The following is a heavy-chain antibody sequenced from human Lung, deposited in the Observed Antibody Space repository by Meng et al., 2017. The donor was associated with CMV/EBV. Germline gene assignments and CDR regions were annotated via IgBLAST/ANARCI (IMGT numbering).Heavy chain of an antibody. D-gene: IGHD3-16*01. V-gene: IGHV3-30*02. CDR3: AKDQLLFGGPNAYFDD. CDR2: IRHDGSNK. Sequence: GGSLRLXXAASGFTFVTYGLHWVRQAPGKGLEWLAFIRHDGSNKFYGDSVKGRFTVSRDNSKNTLYLQMNSLGAEETAIYYFAKDQLLFGGPNAYFDDWGQGXLVTVSS. J-gene: IGHJ4*02. CDR1: GFTFVTYG.